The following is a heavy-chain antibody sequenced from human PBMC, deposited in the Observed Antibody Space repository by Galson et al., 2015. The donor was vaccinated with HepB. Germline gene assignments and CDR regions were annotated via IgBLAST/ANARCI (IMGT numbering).Heavy chain of an antibody. D-gene: IGHD4-17*01. Sequence: LVKPTQTLTLTCTFSGFSLTTSGMRVSWIRQPPGKALEWLARIDWNDGKFYSTSLKTRLTISKDTSKNQVVLTLTNMNPADTGTYYCARTFLTVTTKAFVFNIWGQGTMVTVSS. CDR2: IDWNDGK. CDR3: ARTFLTVTTKAFVFNI. J-gene: IGHJ3*02. V-gene: IGHV2-70*04. CDR1: GFSLTTSGMR.